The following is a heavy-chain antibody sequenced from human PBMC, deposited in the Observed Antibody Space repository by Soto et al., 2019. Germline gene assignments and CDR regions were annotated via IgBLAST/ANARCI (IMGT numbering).Heavy chain of an antibody. CDR3: TVVIRCDQYSTSRYWFAS. J-gene: IGHJ5*01. CDR2: IKSRADGVTK. Sequence: PGGSLRVSCAASGLTFRHWWKSGGRQAPGKELEWVGRIKSRADGVTKDYGAPVRGRFTISRDDSENMLYLQMNSLKTEDTAVYYCTVVIRCDQYSTSRYWFASWGPGTLVSVSS. D-gene: IGHD2-15*01. CDR1: GLTFRHWW. V-gene: IGHV3-15*01.